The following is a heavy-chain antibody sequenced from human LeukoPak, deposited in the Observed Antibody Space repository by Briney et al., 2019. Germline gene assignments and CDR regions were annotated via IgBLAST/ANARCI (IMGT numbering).Heavy chain of an antibody. CDR1: GFTFTNYA. J-gene: IGHJ5*02. CDR2: IYSGGST. D-gene: IGHD6-6*01. V-gene: IGHV3-66*01. Sequence: GGSLRLSCAASGFTFTNYAMHWVRQAPGKGLEWVSVIYSGGSTYYADSVKGRFTISRDNSKNTLYLQMNSLRAEDTAVYYCARGIAARSWFDPWGQGTLVTVSS. CDR3: ARGIAARSWFDP.